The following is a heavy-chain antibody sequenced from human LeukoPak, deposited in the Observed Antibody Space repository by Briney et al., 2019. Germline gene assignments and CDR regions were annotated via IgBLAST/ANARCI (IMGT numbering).Heavy chain of an antibody. Sequence: PGGSLRLSCAASGSTFSSYWMNWARQAPGKGLEWVASINHNGNVNYYVDSVKGRFTISRDNAKNSLYLQMSNLRAEDTAVYFCARGGGLDGWGQGATVTVSS. CDR1: GSTFSSYW. CDR3: ARGGGLDG. V-gene: IGHV3-7*03. CDR2: INHNGNVN. J-gene: IGHJ6*02. D-gene: IGHD3-16*01.